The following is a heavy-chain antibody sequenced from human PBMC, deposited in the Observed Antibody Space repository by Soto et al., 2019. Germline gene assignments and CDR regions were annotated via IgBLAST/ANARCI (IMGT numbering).Heavy chain of an antibody. Sequence: SETLSLTCAVSGGSIGTSAYYWGWIRQAPGKGLEWIGSINHSGNTYLSPSLKDRVTMSVDTSKNSFSLKLRSATAADTGLYYCSRRAPEGFDPWGQGTLVTVSA. J-gene: IGHJ5*02. CDR3: SRRAPEGFDP. CDR2: INHSGNT. V-gene: IGHV4-39*01. CDR1: GGSIGTSAYY.